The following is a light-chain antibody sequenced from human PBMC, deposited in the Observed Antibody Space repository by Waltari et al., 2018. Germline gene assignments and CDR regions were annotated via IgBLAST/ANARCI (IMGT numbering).Light chain of an antibody. CDR1: QSVSQW. CDR2: KAS. V-gene: IGKV1-5*03. J-gene: IGKJ1*01. CDR3: QQYNSYST. Sequence: DIQMTQSPSTLSASVGDRVTITCRASQSVSQWLAWYQQKPGKAPKLLIYKASNLETGVPSRFSGSGSGTEFTLTISRLQPDDFATYYCQQYNSYSTFGQGTKVEIK.